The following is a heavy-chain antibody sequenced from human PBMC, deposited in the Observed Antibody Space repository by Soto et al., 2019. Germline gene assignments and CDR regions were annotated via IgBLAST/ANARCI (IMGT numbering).Heavy chain of an antibody. CDR2: IYSGGST. V-gene: IGHV3-66*01. J-gene: IGHJ4*02. Sequence: GESLKISCAASGFTVSSNYMSWVRQAPGKGLEWVSVIYSGGSTYYADSVKGRFTISRDNSKNTLYLQMNSLRAEDTAVYYCARRPGYGSGSYCWGQGTLVTVSS. D-gene: IGHD3-10*01. CDR3: ARRPGYGSGSYC. CDR1: GFTVSSNY.